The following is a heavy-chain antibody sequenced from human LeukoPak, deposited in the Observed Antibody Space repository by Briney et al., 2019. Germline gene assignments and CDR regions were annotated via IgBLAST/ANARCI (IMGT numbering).Heavy chain of an antibody. J-gene: IGHJ4*02. CDR2: IIGSDGST. CDR3: AKSKVVAATMGRFDY. CDR1: GFTFSSYA. V-gene: IGHV3-23*01. D-gene: IGHD2-15*01. Sequence: PGGSLRLSCAASGFTFSSYAMNWVRQAPGMGLEWVSAIIGSDGSTYYADSVKGRFTISRDNSKNTLYLQMNSLRAEDTAVYYCAKSKVVAATMGRFDYWGQGTLVTVSS.